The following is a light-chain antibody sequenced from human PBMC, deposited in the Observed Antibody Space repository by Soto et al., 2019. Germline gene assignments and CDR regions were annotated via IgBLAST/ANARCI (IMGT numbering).Light chain of an antibody. Sequence: DIQMTQSPSSLSASVGDRVTITCRASQGIRNELGWYQQKPGRAPKRLIYGVSNLQSGVPSRFSGSASGTEFTLTISSLQPEDSATYYCLQHNTYPWTFGQGNKLEVK. CDR1: QGIRNE. V-gene: IGKV1-17*01. CDR3: LQHNTYPWT. J-gene: IGKJ1*01. CDR2: GVS.